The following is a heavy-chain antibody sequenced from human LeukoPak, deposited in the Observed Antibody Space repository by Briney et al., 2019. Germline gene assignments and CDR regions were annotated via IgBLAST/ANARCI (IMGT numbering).Heavy chain of an antibody. Sequence: SVKVSCKASGGTFSSYGISWVRQAPGQGLEWMGGIIPIFGTANYAQKFQGRVTMTTDTSTSTAYMELRSLRSDDTAVYYCARELGWYFDLWGRGTLVTVSS. CDR2: IIPIFGTA. V-gene: IGHV1-69*05. CDR1: GGTFSSYG. D-gene: IGHD6-13*01. J-gene: IGHJ2*01. CDR3: ARELGWYFDL.